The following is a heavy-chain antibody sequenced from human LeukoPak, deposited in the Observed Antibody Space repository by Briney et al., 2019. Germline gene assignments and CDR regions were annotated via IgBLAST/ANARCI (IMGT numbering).Heavy chain of an antibody. V-gene: IGHV1-69*01. J-gene: IGHJ4*02. CDR3: ARAPLLAAAGTRGFDY. D-gene: IGHD6-13*01. CDR2: IIPIFGTA. CDR1: GGTFSSYA. Sequence: SVNVSCKASGGTFSSYAISWVRQAPGQGLEWMGGIIPIFGTANYAQKFQGRVTITADESTSTAYMGLSSLRSEDTAVYYCARAPLLAAAGTRGFDYWGQGTLVTVSS.